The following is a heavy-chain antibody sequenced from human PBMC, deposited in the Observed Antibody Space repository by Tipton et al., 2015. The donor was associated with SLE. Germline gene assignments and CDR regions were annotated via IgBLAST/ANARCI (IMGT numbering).Heavy chain of an antibody. J-gene: IGHJ4*02. CDR3: AKDRGEWAFSGFDY. Sequence: GSLRLSCVGSGFTFRTYAMSWVRQAPGKGLEWLAGTYSGGITYYGDSVKGRFTSSRDDSKNTVYLQLDSLRPDDSAVYYCAKDRGEWAFSGFDYWGQGTLVTVAS. CDR2: TYSGGIT. D-gene: IGHD3-10*01. CDR1: GFTFRTYA. V-gene: IGHV3-23*03.